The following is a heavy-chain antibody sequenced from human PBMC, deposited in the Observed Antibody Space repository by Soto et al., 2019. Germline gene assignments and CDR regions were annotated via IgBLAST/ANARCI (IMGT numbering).Heavy chain of an antibody. CDR2: ISYDGSNK. Sequence: QVQLVESGGGVVQPGRSLRLSCAASGFTFSSYGMHWVRQAPGKGLEWVAVISYDGSNKYYADSVKGRFTISRDNSKNTLYLQMNSLRDEDTAVYYCAKSPDYYDSSGYYWTHAFDIWGQGTMDNVSS. V-gene: IGHV3-30*18. CDR3: AKSPDYYDSSGYYWTHAFDI. D-gene: IGHD3-22*01. CDR1: GFTFSSYG. J-gene: IGHJ3*02.